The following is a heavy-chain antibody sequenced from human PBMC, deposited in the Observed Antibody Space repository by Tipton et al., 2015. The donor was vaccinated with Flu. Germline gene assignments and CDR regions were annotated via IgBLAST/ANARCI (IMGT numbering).Heavy chain of an antibody. CDR1: GYSISSGYY. D-gene: IGHD3-10*01. V-gene: IGHV4-38-2*02. CDR3: ARDDGSTWFGGGGDWFDP. J-gene: IGHJ5*02. Sequence: TLSLTCTVSGYSISSGYYWGWIRQPPGKGLEWIGSIYHSGNVYYNLSLRGRTIISVDVSKNQFSLKMSSVTAADTAVYYCARDDGSTWFGGGGDWFDPWGHGTPVTVSS. CDR2: IYHSGNV.